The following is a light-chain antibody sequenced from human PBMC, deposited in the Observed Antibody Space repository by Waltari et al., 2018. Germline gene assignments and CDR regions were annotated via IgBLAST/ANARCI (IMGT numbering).Light chain of an antibody. V-gene: IGKV3-20*01. CDR1: QSVSTY. CDR2: DAS. CDR3: QKYGTLPAT. Sequence: EIVLTQSPGTLSLSPGQRATLSCRASQSVSTYLAWYQQKPGQAPRLLIYDASTRATGSPDRFSGSGSGTDFSLTISRLESEDFAVYYCQKYGTLPATFGQGTKVEI. J-gene: IGKJ1*01.